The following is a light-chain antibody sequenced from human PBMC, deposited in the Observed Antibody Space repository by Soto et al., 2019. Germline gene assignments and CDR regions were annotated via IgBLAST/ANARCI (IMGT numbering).Light chain of an antibody. V-gene: IGKV3-11*01. J-gene: IGKJ2*01. Sequence: EIVLTQSPATLSLSPGERATLSCRASQSVSTYLAWYQQKSGQAPRLLIYDASNRATGIPARFSGSGSGTDFTLTISSLEPEDFAVYYCQQRSNWPRTFGQGNKLEIK. CDR3: QQRSNWPRT. CDR2: DAS. CDR1: QSVSTY.